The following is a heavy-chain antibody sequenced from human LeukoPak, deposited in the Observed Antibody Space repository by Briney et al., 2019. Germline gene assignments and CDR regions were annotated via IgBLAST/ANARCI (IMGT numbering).Heavy chain of an antibody. D-gene: IGHD2-15*01. J-gene: IGHJ4*02. CDR3: VEGIFDY. Sequence: GGSLRLSCAASGVSGVTFSNYALNWVRQAPGKGLEWVSDISGSGHTTHYADSVKGRFSISRDNSKTTLYLQMSSLRVEDRAVYYLVEGIFDYWGQGTLVTVSS. CDR2: ISGSGHTT. CDR1: GVSGVTFSNYA. V-gene: IGHV3-23*01.